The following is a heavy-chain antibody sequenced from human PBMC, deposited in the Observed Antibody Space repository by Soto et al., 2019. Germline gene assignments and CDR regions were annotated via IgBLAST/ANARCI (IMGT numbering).Heavy chain of an antibody. D-gene: IGHD6-19*01. CDR2: IRVINGDT. V-gene: IGHV1-18*01. CDR1: GYTFTNSG. CDR3: AREKGASGSRWLDP. J-gene: IGHJ5*02. Sequence: GASVKVSCKASGYTFTNSGFSWVRQAPGQRLEWMGWIRVINGDTHYAQKLQGRVTITTDTYTSKAYMELRSLTSEDTAVYYCAREKGASGSRWLDPWGQGPLVTVSS.